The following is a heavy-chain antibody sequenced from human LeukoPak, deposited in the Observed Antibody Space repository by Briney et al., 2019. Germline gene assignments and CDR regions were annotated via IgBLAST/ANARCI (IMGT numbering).Heavy chain of an antibody. D-gene: IGHD3-10*01. V-gene: IGHV3-11*06. CDR1: GLTFSDYY. J-gene: IGHJ4*02. Sequence: TGGSLRLSCAASGLTFSDYYMSWIRQAPGKGLQWVSYASSGSSYTNYADSVKGRFTISRDNAKNSLYLQMNGLRDEDTAVYYCARDLVRGTSDYWGQGTLVTVSS. CDR2: ASSGSSYT. CDR3: ARDLVRGTSDY.